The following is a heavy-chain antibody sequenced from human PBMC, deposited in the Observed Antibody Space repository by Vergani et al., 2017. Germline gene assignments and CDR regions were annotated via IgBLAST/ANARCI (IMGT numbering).Heavy chain of an antibody. D-gene: IGHD6-13*01. V-gene: IGHV1-69*01. CDR1: GGTFSSYA. CDR3: ARLGQQLVPRNQAPDY. J-gene: IGHJ4*02. CDR2: IIPIFGTA. Sequence: QVQLVQSGAEVKKPGSSVKVSCKASGGTFSSYAISWVRQAPGQGLEWMGGIIPIFGTANYAQKFQGRVTITADESTSTAYMELSSLRSEDTAVYYCARLGQQLVPRNQAPDYWGQGTLVTVSS.